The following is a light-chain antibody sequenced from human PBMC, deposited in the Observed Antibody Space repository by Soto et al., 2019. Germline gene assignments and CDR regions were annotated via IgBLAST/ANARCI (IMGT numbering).Light chain of an antibody. CDR1: QSLLHTNGHNY. J-gene: IGKJ3*01. V-gene: IGKV2-28*01. CDR2: LGS. CDR3: QQRTNWTPLT. Sequence: DIVMTQSPLSLPVTPGEPASISCRSSQSLLHTNGHNYLDWYLQKPGQSPQLLIYLGSNRASGVPDRFSGSGSGTAFTLTISRLEPEDFAVYYCQQRTNWTPLTFGPGTKVDIK.